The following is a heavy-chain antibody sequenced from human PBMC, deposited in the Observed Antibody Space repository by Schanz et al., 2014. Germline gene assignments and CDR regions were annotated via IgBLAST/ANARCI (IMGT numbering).Heavy chain of an antibody. CDR1: GYIFGSHG. J-gene: IGHJ3*01. V-gene: IGHV1-18*01. D-gene: IGHD3-9*01. CDR3: ARETTIITGGAFDV. Sequence: QVQLVQSGAEVKKPGASVKVSCKASGYIFGSHGMTWVRQAPGQGPELMGWINAFDDKTDYAQNFQGRLIMTTDTSTTTVYMELRGLRSDDTAVYYCARETTIITGGAFDVWGQGTMVTVSS. CDR2: INAFDDKT.